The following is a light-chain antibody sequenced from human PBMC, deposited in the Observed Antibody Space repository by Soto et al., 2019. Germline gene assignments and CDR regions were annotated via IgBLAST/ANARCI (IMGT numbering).Light chain of an antibody. Sequence: QAVVTQPPSESGSPGQSVTISCTGTSSDVGGYNYVSWYQQHPGKAPKLIIYEVSKRPSGVPDRFSGSKSGNTASLTVSGLQADDEADYYCSSFAGSNNRYVFGTGTKLTVL. CDR2: EVS. V-gene: IGLV2-8*01. J-gene: IGLJ1*01. CDR3: SSFAGSNNRYV. CDR1: SSDVGGYNY.